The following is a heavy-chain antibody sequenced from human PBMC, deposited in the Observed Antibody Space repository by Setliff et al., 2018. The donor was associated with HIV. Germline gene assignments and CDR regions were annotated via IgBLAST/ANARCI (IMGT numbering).Heavy chain of an antibody. CDR2: VTPDGGDK. CDR3: VRGLARVIAH. Sequence: PGGSLRLSCAASGFTFSNYAMSWVRQTPGKGLEWVASVTPDGGDKYYANSMRGRFTISRDNGKNAVYLQMNSLTAEDTALYYCVRGLARVIAHWGQGTLVTVSS. CDR1: GFTFSNYA. V-gene: IGHV3-7*01. D-gene: IGHD2-21*01. J-gene: IGHJ4*02.